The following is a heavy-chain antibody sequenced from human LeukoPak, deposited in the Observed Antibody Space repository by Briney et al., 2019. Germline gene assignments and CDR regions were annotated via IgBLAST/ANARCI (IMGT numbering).Heavy chain of an antibody. CDR1: GFTFRAYS. Sequence: KAGGSLRLSCAASGFTFRAYSLSWVRQAPGKELEWVSFITGTSGDILYADSVKGRFTVSRDTAKNTLYLQMDSLTAEDTAVYFCARVAGHYFDYWGQGSLVTVSS. V-gene: IGHV3-21*05. CDR3: ARVAGHYFDY. D-gene: IGHD3-10*01. J-gene: IGHJ4*02. CDR2: ITGTSGDI.